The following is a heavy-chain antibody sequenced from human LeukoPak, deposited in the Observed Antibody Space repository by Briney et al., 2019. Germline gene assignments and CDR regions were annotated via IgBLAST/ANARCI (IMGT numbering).Heavy chain of an antibody. D-gene: IGHD4-17*01. CDR2: ISSNGSST. Sequence: GGSLRLSCSASGFTFSSYAMHWVRQAPGKGLEYVSAISSNGSSTYYADSVKGRFTISRDNSKNTLYLQMSSLRAEDTAVYYCVKTPATVTYYFDYWGQGTLVTVSS. V-gene: IGHV3-64D*06. J-gene: IGHJ4*02. CDR3: VKTPATVTYYFDY. CDR1: GFTFSSYA.